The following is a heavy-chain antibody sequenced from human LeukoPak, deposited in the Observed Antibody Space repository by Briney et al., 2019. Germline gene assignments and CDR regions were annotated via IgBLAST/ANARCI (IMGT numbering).Heavy chain of an antibody. CDR2: IYYSGST. CDR3: ARVPAATYYFDY. D-gene: IGHD2-2*01. V-gene: IGHV4-59*01. Sequence: PSETLSLTCAVYGGSFSGYYWSWIRQPPGKGLEWIGYIYYSGSTNYNPSLKSRVTISVDTSKNQFSLKLSPVTAADTAVYYCARVPAATYYFDYWGQGTLVTVSS. J-gene: IGHJ4*02. CDR1: GGSFSGYY.